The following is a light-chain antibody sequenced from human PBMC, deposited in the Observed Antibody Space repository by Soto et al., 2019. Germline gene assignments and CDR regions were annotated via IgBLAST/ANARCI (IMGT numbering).Light chain of an antibody. CDR1: QSVSSNN. CDR2: GAS. J-gene: IGKJ4*01. CDR3: QQYGTSFLT. Sequence: EIVLTQSPGTLSLSPGERATLSCRASQSVSSNNLAWYQQRPGQAPRLLIYGASRRATGIPDRFGGSGSGTDLTLTISRLEPEDFAVYYCQQYGTSFLTFGGGTKVDI. V-gene: IGKV3-20*01.